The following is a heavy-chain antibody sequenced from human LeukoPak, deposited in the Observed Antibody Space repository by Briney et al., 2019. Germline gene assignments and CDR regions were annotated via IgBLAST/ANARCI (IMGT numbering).Heavy chain of an antibody. Sequence: SETLSLTCAVYGGSFSGYYWSWIRQPPGKGLEWIGEINHSGSTNYNPSLKSRVTISVDTSKNQFSLKLSSVTAADTAVYYCARRSDVWSGYFYYWGQGTLVTVSS. CDR2: INHSGST. D-gene: IGHD3-3*01. V-gene: IGHV4-34*01. CDR3: ARRSDVWSGYFYY. J-gene: IGHJ4*02. CDR1: GGSFSGYY.